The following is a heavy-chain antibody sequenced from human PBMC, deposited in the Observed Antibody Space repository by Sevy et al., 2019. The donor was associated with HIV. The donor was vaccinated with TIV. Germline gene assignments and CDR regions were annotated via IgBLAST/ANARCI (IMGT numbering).Heavy chain of an antibody. CDR3: ARDGFNYDFWSGYFFDY. D-gene: IGHD3-3*01. Sequence: GGSLRLSCEASGFTFSSYSMNWVRQAPGKGLEWVSYISSSSSTIYYADSVKGRFTISRDNAKNSLYLQMNSLRDEDTAVYYCARDGFNYDFWSGYFFDYWGQGTLVTVSS. J-gene: IGHJ4*02. CDR1: GFTFSSYS. CDR2: ISSSSSTI. V-gene: IGHV3-48*02.